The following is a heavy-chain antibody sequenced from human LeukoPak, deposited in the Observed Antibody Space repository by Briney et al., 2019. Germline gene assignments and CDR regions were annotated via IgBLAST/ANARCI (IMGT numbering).Heavy chain of an antibody. V-gene: IGHV3-23*01. CDR3: AKAESWYPYGSGSPPSY. D-gene: IGHD3-10*01. CDR1: GFTFSSYA. Sequence: AGASLRLSCAASGFTFSSYAMSWVRQAPGKGLEWVSAISGSGGSTYYADSVKGRFTISRDNSKNTLYLQMNTLRAEDTAVYYCAKAESWYPYGSGSPPSYWGQGTLVTVSS. J-gene: IGHJ4*02. CDR2: ISGSGGST.